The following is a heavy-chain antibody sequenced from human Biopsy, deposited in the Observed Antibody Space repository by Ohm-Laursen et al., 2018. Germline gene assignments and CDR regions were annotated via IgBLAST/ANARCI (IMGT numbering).Heavy chain of an antibody. V-gene: IGHV3-33*01. D-gene: IGHD2-15*01. CDR1: GFTFSVYA. J-gene: IGHJ6*02. CDR2: IWYDGSSE. CDR3: ARDPIVVSKVDGMDV. Sequence: SLRLSCTASGFTFSVYAMHWVRQAPGKGLEWVAIIWYDGSSEYYADSVKGRFTISRDNSKNTVYLQMNSLRDEDTAVYYCARDPIVVSKVDGMDVWGQGTTVTVSS.